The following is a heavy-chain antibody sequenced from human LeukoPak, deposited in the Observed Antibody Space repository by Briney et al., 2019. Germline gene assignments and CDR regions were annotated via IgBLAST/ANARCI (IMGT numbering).Heavy chain of an antibody. J-gene: IGHJ4*02. CDR3: ARVRSYGTFDY. V-gene: IGHV3-53*01. Sequence: GGSLRLSCAASGFTVSSNYMSWVRQAPGKGLEWVSVIYRGGSTYYADSVKGRFTISRDNSKNTLYLQMNSLRAEDTAVYYCARVRSYGTFDYWGQGTLVTVSS. CDR2: IYRGGST. D-gene: IGHD5-18*01. CDR1: GFTVSSNY.